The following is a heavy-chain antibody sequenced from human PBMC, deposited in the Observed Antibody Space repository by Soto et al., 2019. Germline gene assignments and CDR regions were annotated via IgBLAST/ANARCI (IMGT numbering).Heavy chain of an antibody. CDR1: YDSINNYY. CDR2: IYSSGSA. CDR3: ARLNNLGGDDYRGAIDI. Sequence: PSETLSLTCPMSYDSINNYYWSWIRQPPGKGLEWIGYIYSSGSASYNPSLQSRVTMSVDTSKNQSSLRLSSVTAADAAVYFCARLNNLGGDDYRGAIDIWGQGTMVTVSS. J-gene: IGHJ3*02. D-gene: IGHD3-16*01. V-gene: IGHV4-59*01.